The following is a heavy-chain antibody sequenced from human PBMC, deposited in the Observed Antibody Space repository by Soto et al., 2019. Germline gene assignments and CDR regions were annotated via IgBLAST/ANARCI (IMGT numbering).Heavy chain of an antibody. V-gene: IGHV1-18*01. CDR2: ISAYNGNT. CDR1: GYTFTSYG. CDR3: ARDPGDIVVVPAAMADYGMDV. J-gene: IGHJ6*02. Sequence: GASVKVSCKASGYTFTSYGISWVRQAPGQGLEWMGWISAYNGNTNYAQKLQGRVTMTTDTSTSTAYMELRSLRSDDTAVYYCARDPGDIVVVPAAMADYGMDVWGQGTTVTAP. D-gene: IGHD2-2*01.